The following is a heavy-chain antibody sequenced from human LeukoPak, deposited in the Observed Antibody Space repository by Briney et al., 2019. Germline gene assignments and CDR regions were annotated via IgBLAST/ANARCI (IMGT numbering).Heavy chain of an antibody. D-gene: IGHD3-22*01. CDR1: GFTFDDYG. Sequence: GGSLRLSCAASGFTFDDYGMSWVRQAPGKGLEWVSVLSGSGTSTYYAVSVKGRFIISRDNFKNTLYLQMNSLRAEDTAVYYCAKLPTYYYDSSGYYHIDYWGQGTLVTVSS. J-gene: IGHJ4*02. CDR3: AKLPTYYYDSSGYYHIDY. V-gene: IGHV3-23*01. CDR2: LSGSGTST.